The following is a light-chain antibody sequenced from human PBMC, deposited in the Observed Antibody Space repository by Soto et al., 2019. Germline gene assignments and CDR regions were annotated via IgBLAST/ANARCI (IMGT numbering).Light chain of an antibody. CDR2: WAS. Sequence: DIVMTQSPDSLAVSLGERATINCKSSQSVLKSSNNKNHLAWYQQKPGQPPKLLIYWASTRESGVPDRFSGSGSGTDFTLTISSLQADDVAIYYCQLYSDNAWTFGQGTKVEVK. CDR1: QSVLKSSNNKNH. V-gene: IGKV4-1*01. CDR3: QLYSDNAWT. J-gene: IGKJ1*01.